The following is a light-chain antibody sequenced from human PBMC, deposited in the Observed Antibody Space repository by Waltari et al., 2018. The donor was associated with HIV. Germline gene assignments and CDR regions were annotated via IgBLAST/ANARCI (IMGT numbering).Light chain of an antibody. CDR2: GNR. Sequence: QSVLTQPPSVSGAPGQRVTISCTGSSSNLGAQYASHWYQQLPGTAPKVLIYGNRDRPSGVPDRFSGSKSGTSASLVITGLQAEDEANYYCQSYDSSLSAWVFGGGTKLTVL. V-gene: IGLV1-40*01. J-gene: IGLJ3*02. CDR1: SSNLGAQYA. CDR3: QSYDSSLSAWV.